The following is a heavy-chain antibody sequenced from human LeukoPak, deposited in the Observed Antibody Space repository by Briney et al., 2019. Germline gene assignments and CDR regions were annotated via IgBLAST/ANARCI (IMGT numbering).Heavy chain of an antibody. CDR2: IYSGGST. CDR1: GSTVSSNY. D-gene: IGHD3-3*01. V-gene: IGHV3-53*04. J-gene: IGHJ4*02. CDR3: ARSQFLEWLFFDY. Sequence: PGGSLRLSCAASGSTVSSNYMSWVRQAPGKGLEWVSVIYSGGSTYYADSVKGRFTISRHNSKNTLYLQMNSLRAEDTAVYYCARSQFLEWLFFDYWGQGTLVTVSS.